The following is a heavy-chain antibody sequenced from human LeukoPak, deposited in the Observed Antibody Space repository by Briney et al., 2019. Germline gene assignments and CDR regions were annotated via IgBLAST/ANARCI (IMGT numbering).Heavy chain of an antibody. CDR1: GFTFSSYS. Sequence: GGSLRLSCAASGFTFSSYSMNWVRQAPGKGLEWVSYISSSRSTIYYADFVKGRFTISRDNAKNSLYLQMNSLRAEDTAFYYCARLPSNSGWYRGDWYFDLWGRGTLVTVSS. V-gene: IGHV3-48*04. CDR3: ARLPSNSGWYRGDWYFDL. J-gene: IGHJ2*01. D-gene: IGHD6-19*01. CDR2: ISSSRSTI.